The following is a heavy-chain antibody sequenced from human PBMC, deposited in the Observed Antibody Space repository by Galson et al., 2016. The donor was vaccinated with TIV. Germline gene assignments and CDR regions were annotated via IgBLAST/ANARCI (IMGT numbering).Heavy chain of an antibody. CDR3: AKDAQWLPAAYFDY. CDR2: IGGIGTSL. Sequence: SLRLSCAASGFTFSAYAVNWVRQAPGKGLEWVSGIGGIGTSLYYAGSVKGRFTISRDNSRNTLYLQMNSLRAEDTALYYCAKDAQWLPAAYFDYWGQGILVTVSS. J-gene: IGHJ4*02. D-gene: IGHD6-19*01. V-gene: IGHV3-23*01. CDR1: GFTFSAYA.